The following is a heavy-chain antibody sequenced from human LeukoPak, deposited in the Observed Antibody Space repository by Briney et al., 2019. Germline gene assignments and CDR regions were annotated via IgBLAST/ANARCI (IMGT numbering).Heavy chain of an antibody. V-gene: IGHV3-30-3*01. D-gene: IGHD3-22*01. J-gene: IGHJ3*02. Sequence: GGSLRLSCAASGLTFSRYAMHWVRPAPGKGLELVALISKDGSNKYYADSVEGRFSISRDNSKNTLYLQMNSLRAEDTAVYYCTRDNYYDSSDKPLTAFDIWGQGTMVTVSS. CDR2: ISKDGSNK. CDR1: GLTFSRYA. CDR3: TRDNYYDSSDKPLTAFDI.